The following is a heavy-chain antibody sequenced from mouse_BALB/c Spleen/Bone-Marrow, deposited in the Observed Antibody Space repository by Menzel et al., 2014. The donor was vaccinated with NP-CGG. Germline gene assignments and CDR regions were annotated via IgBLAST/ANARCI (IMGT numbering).Heavy chain of an antibody. Sequence: LQQSGSELVRPGASVKLSRKASGYTFINYWIHWVKQRPGQGLEWIGNFYPGSGTTNYDEKFKTKATLTVDTFSSTAYMQLSSLTSEDSAVYYCTKGNYFFDYWGQGTTLTVSS. CDR1: GYTFINYW. D-gene: IGHD2-1*01. CDR3: TKGNYFFDY. V-gene: IGHV1S22*01. CDR2: FYPGSGTT. J-gene: IGHJ2*01.